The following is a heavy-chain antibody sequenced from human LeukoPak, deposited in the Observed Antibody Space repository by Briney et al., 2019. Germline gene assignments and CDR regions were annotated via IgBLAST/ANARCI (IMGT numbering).Heavy chain of an antibody. CDR2: MNPNSGNT. J-gene: IGHJ3*02. Sequence: GASVKVSCEASGYTFTSYDINWVRQATGQGLEWMGWMNPNSGNTGYAQKFQGRVTMTRNTSISTAYMELSSLRSEDTAVYYCARGPYCSSTSCYLEAFDIRGQGTMVTVSS. CDR3: ARGPYCSSTSCYLEAFDI. CDR1: GYTFTSYD. V-gene: IGHV1-8*01. D-gene: IGHD2-2*01.